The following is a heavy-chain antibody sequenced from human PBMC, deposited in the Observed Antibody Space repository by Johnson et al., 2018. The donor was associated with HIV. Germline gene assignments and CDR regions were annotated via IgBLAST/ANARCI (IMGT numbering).Heavy chain of an antibody. Sequence: MLLVESGGIVVQPGGSLRLSCAASGFTFDDYAMSWVRQAPGKGLAWVAGINWNGGSTGYAASVKGRFTISRDNAKNSLYLQMNSLRAEDTALYYCARGRDYYDSSGGQDAFDIWGQGTMVTVSS. D-gene: IGHD3-22*01. V-gene: IGHV3-20*04. CDR1: GFTFDDYA. J-gene: IGHJ3*02. CDR3: ARGRDYYDSSGGQDAFDI. CDR2: INWNGGST.